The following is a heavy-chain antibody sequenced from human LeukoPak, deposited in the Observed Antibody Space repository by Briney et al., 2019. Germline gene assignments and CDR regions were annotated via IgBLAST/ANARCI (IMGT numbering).Heavy chain of an antibody. D-gene: IGHD6-13*01. CDR3: ARVHGIEYSSNPFDY. Sequence: GGSLRLSCAASGFTFDDYGMSWVRQSLGKGLEWVSGINWKVGRTGYAASVKGRLTISRDNAKNSLYLQMNSLRAEDTALYYCARVHGIEYSSNPFDYGGQGTLVTVSS. CDR1: GFTFDDYG. V-gene: IGHV3-20*04. CDR2: INWKVGRT. J-gene: IGHJ4*02.